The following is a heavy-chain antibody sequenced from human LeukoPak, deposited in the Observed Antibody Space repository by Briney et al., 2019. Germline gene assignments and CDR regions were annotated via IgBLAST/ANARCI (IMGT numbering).Heavy chain of an antibody. J-gene: IGHJ4*02. D-gene: IGHD3-16*01. Sequence: SETLTLTCTVSGGSISDYYWSWIRQPAGKGLEWIGHIYTGGNTNYNPSLESRVTMSVDTSKNQFSLQLRSVTAADTAVYYCARANYVWGSYVYWGQGTLVTVSS. V-gene: IGHV4-4*07. CDR2: IYTGGNT. CDR1: GGSISDYY. CDR3: ARANYVWGSYVY.